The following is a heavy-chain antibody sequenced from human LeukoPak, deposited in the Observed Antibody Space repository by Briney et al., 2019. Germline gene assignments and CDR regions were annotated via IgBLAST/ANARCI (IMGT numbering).Heavy chain of an antibody. CDR1: GFTFSTYG. CDR3: AKDHYYYGSGIYFMHYFDY. D-gene: IGHD3-10*01. J-gene: IGHJ4*02. V-gene: IGHV3-30*18. Sequence: GGSLRLSCAASGFTFSTYGMHWVRQAQGKGLEWVAVISYDGSNKYYADSVKGRFTISRENSKNTLHLQMNSLRAEDTAVYYCAKDHYYYGSGIYFMHYFDYWGQGTLVTVSS. CDR2: ISYDGSNK.